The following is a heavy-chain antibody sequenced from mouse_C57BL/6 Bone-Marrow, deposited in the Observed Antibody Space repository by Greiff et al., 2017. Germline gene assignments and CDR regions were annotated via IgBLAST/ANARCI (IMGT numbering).Heavy chain of an antibody. CDR3: AKGIYYGILYYFDD. CDR1: GYSFTDYN. CDR2: INPNYGTT. Sequence: VQLQQSGPELAKPGASVKISCKASGYSFTDYNMNWVKQSNGKSLEWIGVINPNYGTTSYNQKFKGKATLTVDQSSSTAYIQLNRLTSEDSGVYYCAKGIYYGILYYFDDWGQGTTLTVSS. V-gene: IGHV1-39*01. J-gene: IGHJ2*01. D-gene: IGHD2-1*01.